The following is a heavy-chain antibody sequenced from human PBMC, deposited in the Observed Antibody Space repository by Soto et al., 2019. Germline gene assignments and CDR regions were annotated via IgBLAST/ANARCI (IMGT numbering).Heavy chain of an antibody. CDR1: GYTFTSYD. Sequence: QVQLVQSGAEVKKPGASVKVSCKASGYTFTSYDINWVRQATGQGLEWMGWMNPNSGNTGYAQKFQGRVTMTRNTSISTAYMELSSLRSEDTAVYYCARMGTLVEGIAARPGEYYYYYYMDVWGKGTTVTVSS. V-gene: IGHV1-8*01. D-gene: IGHD6-6*01. J-gene: IGHJ6*03. CDR2: MNPNSGNT. CDR3: ARMGTLVEGIAARPGEYYYYYYMDV.